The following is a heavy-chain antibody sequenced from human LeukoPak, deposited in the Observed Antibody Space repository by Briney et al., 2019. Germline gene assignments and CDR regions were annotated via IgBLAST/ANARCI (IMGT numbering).Heavy chain of an antibody. Sequence: SGGSLRLSCAASGFTFSSYAMSWVRQAPGKGLEWVSAISGSGGSTYYADSVKGRFTISRDNSKNTLYLQMNSLRAEDTAVYYCAKADWLYEAFDIWGQGTMVTVSS. D-gene: IGHD3-9*01. CDR3: AKADWLYEAFDI. CDR1: GFTFSSYA. CDR2: ISGSGGST. V-gene: IGHV3-23*01. J-gene: IGHJ3*02.